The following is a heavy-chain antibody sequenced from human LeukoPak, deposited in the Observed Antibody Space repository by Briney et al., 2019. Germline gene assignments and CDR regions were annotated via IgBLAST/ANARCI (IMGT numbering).Heavy chain of an antibody. D-gene: IGHD4-17*01. J-gene: IGHJ3*02. V-gene: IGHV1-2*02. CDR3: ARNYGDYVRAFDI. CDR1: GYTFTGYY. Sequence: GASVKVSCKASGYTFTGYYMHWVRQAPGQGLEWMGWINPNSGGTNYAQKFQGRVTMTRDTSISTAYMELSRLRSDDTAVYYCARNYGDYVRAFDIWGQGTMVTVSS. CDR2: INPNSGGT.